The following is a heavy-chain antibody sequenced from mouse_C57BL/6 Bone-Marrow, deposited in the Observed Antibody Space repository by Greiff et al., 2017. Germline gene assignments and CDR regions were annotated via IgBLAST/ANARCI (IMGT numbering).Heavy chain of an antibody. V-gene: IGHV14-4*01. CDR2: IDPENGDT. CDR3: TTSGDYYGSSSYFDY. Sequence: VQLQQPGAELVRPGASVKLSCTASGFNIKDDYMHWVKQRPEQGLEWIGWIDPENGDTEYASKFQGKATITVDTSSNTAYLQLSSLTSEDTAVYYCTTSGDYYGSSSYFDYWGQGTTLTVSS. D-gene: IGHD1-1*01. CDR1: GFNIKDDY. J-gene: IGHJ2*01.